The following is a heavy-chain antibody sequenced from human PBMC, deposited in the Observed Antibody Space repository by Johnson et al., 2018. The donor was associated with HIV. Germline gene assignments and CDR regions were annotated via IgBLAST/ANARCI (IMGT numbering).Heavy chain of an antibody. V-gene: IGHV3-33*01. J-gene: IGHJ3*02. CDR1: GFTFSSYG. D-gene: IGHD1-26*01. CDR3: ATSGSHFAFDI. Sequence: QVQLVESGGGVVQPGRSLRLSCAASGFTFSSYGMHWVRQAPGKGLEWVAVIWYDGSNKYYADSVKGRFTISRDNSKNTVYLQMNSLRAEDTAVYYCATSGSHFAFDIWGQGTMVTVSS. CDR2: IWYDGSNK.